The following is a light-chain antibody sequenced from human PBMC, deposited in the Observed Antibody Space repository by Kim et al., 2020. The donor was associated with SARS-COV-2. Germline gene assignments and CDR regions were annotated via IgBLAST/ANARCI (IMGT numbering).Light chain of an antibody. CDR2: AAS. J-gene: IGKJ5*01. CDR3: QQSYSTPPT. V-gene: IGKV1-39*01. Sequence: GDRVTITCRASQTISSSLSWYQQKPGKAPKLLINAASSLQSGVPSRFSGSGSGSDFTLTISSLQPEDFATYYCQQSYSTPPTFGQGTRLEIK. CDR1: QTISSS.